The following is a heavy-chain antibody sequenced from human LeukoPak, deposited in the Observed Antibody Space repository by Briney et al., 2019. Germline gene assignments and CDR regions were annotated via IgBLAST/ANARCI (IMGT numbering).Heavy chain of an antibody. CDR2: IYTSGST. CDR1: GGSISSDTYY. Sequence: SETLSLTCTVSGGSISSDTYYWSWIRQPAGKGLEWIGRIYTSGSTNYNPSLKSRVTISLDTSRNHFSLKLSSVTAADTAVYYCARGWQPPYYYGMDVWGQGTTVTVSS. CDR3: ARGWQPPYYYGMDV. V-gene: IGHV4-61*02. J-gene: IGHJ6*02. D-gene: IGHD6-13*01.